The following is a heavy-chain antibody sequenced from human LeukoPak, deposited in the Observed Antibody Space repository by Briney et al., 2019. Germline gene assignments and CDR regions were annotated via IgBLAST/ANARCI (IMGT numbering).Heavy chain of an antibody. CDR2: VYYSGGT. D-gene: IGHD5-12*01. Sequence: SEALSLTCAVSGGSISSGAYSWSWIRQPARKGLEWIGYVYYSGGTYYNPSLKSRVTISVDTSKNQFSLKLSSVTAADTAVYYCASHSGGYAYWGQGTLVTVSS. CDR3: ASHSGGYAY. J-gene: IGHJ4*02. CDR1: GGSISSGAYS. V-gene: IGHV4-30-4*07.